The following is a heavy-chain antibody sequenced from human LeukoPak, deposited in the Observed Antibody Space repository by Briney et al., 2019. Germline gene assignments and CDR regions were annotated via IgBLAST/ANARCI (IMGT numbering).Heavy chain of an antibody. V-gene: IGHV4-34*01. CDR2: IYDSGST. CDR1: GGSFSGYY. D-gene: IGHD1-7*01. CDR3: ARDQYKYDGNYRYYQHMDV. J-gene: IGHJ6*03. Sequence: PSETLSLTCAVYGGSFSGYYWSWIRQPPGKGLEWIGSIYDSGSTYYNSSLKSRVTISVDTSKNQFSLKLSSVTAADTAVYYCARDQYKYDGNYRYYQHMDVWGKGTTVTISS.